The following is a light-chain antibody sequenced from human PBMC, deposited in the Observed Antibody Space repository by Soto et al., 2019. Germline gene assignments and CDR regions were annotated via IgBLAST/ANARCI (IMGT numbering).Light chain of an antibody. Sequence: QSALTQPASLSGSPGQSITISCTGTSSDVGGYNYVSWYQQHPGKAPKLMNYDVSNRPSGVSNRFSGSKSGNTASLTISGLQAEDEADYYCSSYTSSSTLEDVFGTGTKVTVL. V-gene: IGLV2-14*01. J-gene: IGLJ1*01. CDR1: SSDVGGYNY. CDR3: SSYTSSSTLEDV. CDR2: DVS.